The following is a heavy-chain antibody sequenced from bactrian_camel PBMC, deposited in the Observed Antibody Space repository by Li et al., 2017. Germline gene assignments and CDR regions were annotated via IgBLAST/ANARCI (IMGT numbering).Heavy chain of an antibody. J-gene: IGHJ4*01. V-gene: IGHV3S26*01. CDR1: GYTISRYC. Sequence: HVQLVESGGGSVQAGWSLRLSCVAAGYTISRYCMGWFRQAPGKERVGVAAFDADGSTSYADSVKGRFTISKDNAKNTLYLQMNSLKPEDTAMYYCAADFSQLKCRTVMGGKPGTSFDNWGQGTQVTVS. CDR2: FDADGST. CDR3: AADFSQLKCRTVMGGKPGTSFDN. D-gene: IGHD3*01.